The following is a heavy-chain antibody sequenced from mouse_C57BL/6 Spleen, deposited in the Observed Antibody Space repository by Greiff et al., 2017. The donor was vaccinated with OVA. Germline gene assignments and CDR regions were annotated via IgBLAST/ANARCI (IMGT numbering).Heavy chain of an antibody. Sequence: VQLQQSGAELVRPGASVKLSCKASGYTFTDYYINWVKQRPGQGLEWIARIYPGSGNTYYNEKFKGKATLTAEKSSSTAYMQLSSLTSEDSAVYFCARDGSSYRYFDVWGTGTTVTVSS. D-gene: IGHD1-1*01. J-gene: IGHJ1*03. V-gene: IGHV1-76*01. CDR2: IYPGSGNT. CDR3: ARDGSSYRYFDV. CDR1: GYTFTDYY.